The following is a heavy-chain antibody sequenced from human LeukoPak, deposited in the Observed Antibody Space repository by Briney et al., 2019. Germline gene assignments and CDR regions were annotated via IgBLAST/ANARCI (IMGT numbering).Heavy chain of an antibody. CDR3: AKDTPLFYHYYGIDV. CDR2: ISGDGTIT. Sequence: TGGSLGLSCAASGLNLDAYAMHWVRQAPGKGLEWVSLISGDGTITYYADSVKGRFTISRDNSKNSLFLEMNSLRSEDTALYYCAKDTPLFYHYYGIDVWGQGTTVTVSS. CDR1: GLNLDAYA. V-gene: IGHV3-43*02. J-gene: IGHJ6*02.